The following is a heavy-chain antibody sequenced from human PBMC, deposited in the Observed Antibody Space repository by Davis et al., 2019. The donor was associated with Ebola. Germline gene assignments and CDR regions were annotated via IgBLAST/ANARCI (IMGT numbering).Heavy chain of an antibody. J-gene: IGHJ4*02. CDR2: INAGNGNT. Sequence: ASVKVSCKASGYTFTSYAMHWVRQAPGQRLEWMGWINAGNGNTKYSQKFQGRVTITADKSTSTAYMELSSLRSEDTAVYYCARDLATVTTEGDYWGQGTLVTVSS. CDR3: ARDLATVTTEGDY. V-gene: IGHV1-3*01. CDR1: GYTFTSYA. D-gene: IGHD4-17*01.